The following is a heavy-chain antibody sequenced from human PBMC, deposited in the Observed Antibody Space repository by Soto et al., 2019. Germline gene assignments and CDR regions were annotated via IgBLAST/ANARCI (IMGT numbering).Heavy chain of an antibody. CDR3: AKTYGEENNWFDP. D-gene: IGHD4-17*01. CDR2: ISYDGSNK. Sequence: PGRSLRLSCAASGFTFSSYGMHWVRQAPGKGLEWVAVISYDGSNKYYADSVKGRFTISRDNSKNTLYLQMNSLRAEDTAVYYCAKTYGEENNWFDPWGQGTLVTVSS. V-gene: IGHV3-30*18. J-gene: IGHJ5*02. CDR1: GFTFSSYG.